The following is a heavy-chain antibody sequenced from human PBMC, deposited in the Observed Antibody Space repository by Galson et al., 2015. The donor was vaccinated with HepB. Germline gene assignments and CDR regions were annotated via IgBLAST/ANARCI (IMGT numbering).Heavy chain of an antibody. CDR2: IYSGGSA. J-gene: IGHJ4*02. CDR3: ASGPRGGATLY. V-gene: IGHV3-53*04. D-gene: IGHD1-26*01. Sequence: SLRLSCAASGFTVSSNYMSWVRQAPGKGLEWVSVIYSGGSAYSADSVKGRFTISRYHSKNTLCLQMNSLRVEDTAVYYCASGPRGGATLYWGQGTLVTVSS. CDR1: GFTVSSNY.